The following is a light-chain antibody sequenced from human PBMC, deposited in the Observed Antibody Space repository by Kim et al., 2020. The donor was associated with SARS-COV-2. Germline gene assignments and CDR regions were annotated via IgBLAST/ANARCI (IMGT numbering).Light chain of an antibody. CDR2: EVS. CDR3: SSYAGSNNYV. J-gene: IGLJ1*01. CDR1: SSDIRGDDY. Sequence: GQSGTISCTGTSSDIRGDDYVSWYQQHPGKAPKLMIYEVSKRPSGVPDRFSGSKSGNTASLTVSGLQAEDEADYYCSSYAGSNNYVFGPGTKVTVL. V-gene: IGLV2-8*01.